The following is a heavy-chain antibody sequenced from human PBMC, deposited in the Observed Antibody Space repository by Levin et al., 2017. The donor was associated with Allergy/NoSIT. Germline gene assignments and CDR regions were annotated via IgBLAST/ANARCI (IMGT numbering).Heavy chain of an antibody. CDR1: GGSVSSNSGA. V-gene: IGHV6-1*01. CDR3: ARTESGYIDY. CDR2: TYYRSKWYS. J-gene: IGHJ4*03. Sequence: SPTLSLPCAISGGSVSSNSGAWNWIRQSPSRGLEWLGRTYYRSKWYSTYAVSVKGRITINPDTSKNQFSLQLNSVTPEDTAVYYCARTESGYIDYWGQGTLVTVST.